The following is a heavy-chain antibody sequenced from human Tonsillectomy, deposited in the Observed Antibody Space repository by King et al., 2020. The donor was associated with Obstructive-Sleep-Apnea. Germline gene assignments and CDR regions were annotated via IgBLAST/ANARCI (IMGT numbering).Heavy chain of an antibody. CDR3: VKDKNSGWYVDYFDY. D-gene: IGHD6-19*01. J-gene: IGHJ4*02. CDR1: GFTFDDYA. CDR2: INCNSDCI. Sequence: VQLVESGGGLVQPGRSLRLSCAASGFTFDDYAMHWVRQAPGKGLEWVSGINCNSDCIGYSDSVKGRFTIYRDNAKNSLYLQVNSLRAEDTALYYCVKDKNSGWYVDYFDYWGQGTLVTVSS. V-gene: IGHV3-9*01.